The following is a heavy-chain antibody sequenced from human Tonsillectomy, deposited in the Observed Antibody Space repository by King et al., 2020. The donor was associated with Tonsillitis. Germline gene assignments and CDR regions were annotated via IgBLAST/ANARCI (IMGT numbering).Heavy chain of an antibody. CDR1: GGTFSSYA. J-gene: IGHJ3*02. Sequence: VQLVESGAEVKKPGSSVKVSCKASGGTFSSYAISWVRQAPGQGLEWMGRIIPFLGIKNSAQKFQGRLTISADKSTSTAYMELSSLRSEDTAVYYCSREMRNHFVVVSATTDAFDIWGQGTMVTASS. V-gene: IGHV1-69*09. CDR2: IIPFLGIK. CDR3: SREMRNHFVVVSATTDAFDI. D-gene: IGHD2-21*02.